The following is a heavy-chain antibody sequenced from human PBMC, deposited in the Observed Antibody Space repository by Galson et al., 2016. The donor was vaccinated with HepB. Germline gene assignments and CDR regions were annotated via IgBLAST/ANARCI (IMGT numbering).Heavy chain of an antibody. Sequence: SLRLSCAASGFTFSSRWMSWVRQAPGKGLEWVGNINQDGSGKYIVDSVKGRFTISRDNARNSLHLQMNSLRAEDTAIYYCARDHMSDSSAFYSRLWRYWYFDLWGRGTLVTVSS. CDR2: INQDGSGK. D-gene: IGHD3-22*01. CDR1: GFTFSSRW. CDR3: ARDHMSDSSAFYSRLWRYWYFDL. J-gene: IGHJ2*01. V-gene: IGHV3-7*01.